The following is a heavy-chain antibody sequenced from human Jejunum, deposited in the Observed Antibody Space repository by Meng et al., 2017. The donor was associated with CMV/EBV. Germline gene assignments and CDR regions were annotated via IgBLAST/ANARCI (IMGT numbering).Heavy chain of an antibody. CDR1: GFNFNDAL. Sequence: GGLVGPGGSRRVFCGGSGFNFNDALMGWVRQAPRKRLELIGRIKSKGSGGTTDYVASVKDRLIISRDDSKNTVYLQMNSLEIEDTAVYYCAWDIANFLNKWGQGALVTVSS. CDR2: IKSKGSGGTT. V-gene: IGHV3-15*01. J-gene: IGHJ4*02. D-gene: IGHD3-3*01. CDR3: AWDIANFLNK.